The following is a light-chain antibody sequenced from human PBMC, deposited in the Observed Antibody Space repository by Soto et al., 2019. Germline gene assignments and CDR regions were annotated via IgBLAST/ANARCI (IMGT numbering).Light chain of an antibody. CDR3: QHYGSSPGLT. Sequence: EIVMTQSPATLSVSPGERATLSCRASQSVSSNLAWYQQKPGQAPRLLIYGASTRATGIPARFSGSGSGTEFTLTISRLESEDSAVYYCQHYGSSPGLTFGGGTKVEIK. CDR2: GAS. CDR1: QSVSSN. J-gene: IGKJ4*01. V-gene: IGKV3-15*01.